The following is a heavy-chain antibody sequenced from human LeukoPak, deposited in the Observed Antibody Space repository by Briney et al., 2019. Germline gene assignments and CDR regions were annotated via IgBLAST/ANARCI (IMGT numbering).Heavy chain of an antibody. D-gene: IGHD3-3*01. J-gene: IGHJ5*02. CDR2: INHSGST. CDR3: ARSITIFGVVQSIRRWFDP. V-gene: IGHV4-34*01. Sequence: PSETLSLTCAVYGGSFSGYYWSWIRQPPGKGLEWIGEINHSGSTNYNPSLKSRVTISVDTSKNLFSLKLSSVTAADTAVYYCARSITIFGVVQSIRRWFDPWGQGTLVTVSS. CDR1: GGSFSGYY.